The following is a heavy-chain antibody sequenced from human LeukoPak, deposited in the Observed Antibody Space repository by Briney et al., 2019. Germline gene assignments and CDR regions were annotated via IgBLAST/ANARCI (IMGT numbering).Heavy chain of an antibody. CDR2: INPNSGGT. V-gene: IGHV1-2*02. CDR3: ASSIVYCSSTSCYFN. CDR1: GYTFTGYF. J-gene: IGHJ4*02. D-gene: IGHD2-2*01. Sequence: GASVKVSCKASGYTFTGYFMHWVRQAPGQGLEWMGWINPNSGGTNYAQKFQGRVTMTRDTSISTAYMELGRLRSDDTAVYYCASSIVYCSSTSCYFNWGQGILVTVSS.